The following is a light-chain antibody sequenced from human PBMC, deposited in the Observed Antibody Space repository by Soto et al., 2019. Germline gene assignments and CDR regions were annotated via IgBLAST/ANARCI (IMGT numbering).Light chain of an antibody. Sequence: EIVVTQSPATLSLSPGERVTLSCRASQSISSYLAWYQQKPGQAPRLLIYDASNRATDIPARFSGSGSGTDFTLTISSPEPEDFAVYYCQQRSNWPITFGPGTRLEIK. J-gene: IGKJ5*01. V-gene: IGKV3-11*01. CDR3: QQRSNWPIT. CDR2: DAS. CDR1: QSISSY.